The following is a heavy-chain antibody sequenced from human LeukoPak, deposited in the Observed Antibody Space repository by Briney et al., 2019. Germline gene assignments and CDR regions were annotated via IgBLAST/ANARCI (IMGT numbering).Heavy chain of an antibody. J-gene: IGHJ6*02. CDR1: GFSFSSYW. V-gene: IGHV3-74*01. CDR3: AKYLTARGPPYALDV. Sequence: GGSLRLSCAASGFSFSSYWMHWVRQAPGKGLVWVSRISSDGSSTIYADSVKGRFTISRDNAKNTLYLQMNSLRAEDTAVYYCAKYLTARGPPYALDVWGQGTTVTVSS. D-gene: IGHD1-14*01. CDR2: ISSDGSST.